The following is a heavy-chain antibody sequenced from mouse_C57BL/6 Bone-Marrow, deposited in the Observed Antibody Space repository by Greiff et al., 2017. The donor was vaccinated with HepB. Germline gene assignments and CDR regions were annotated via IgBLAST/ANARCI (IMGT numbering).Heavy chain of an antibody. CDR1: GYTFTSYG. CDR3: ARLGTVVAPFAY. Sequence: QVQLQQSGAELARPGASVKLSCKASGYTFTSYGISWVKQRTGQGLEWIGEIYPRSGNNYYNEKFKGKATLTADKSSSTAYMELRSLTSEDSAVYFCARLGTVVAPFAYWGQGTLVTVSA. CDR2: IYPRSGNN. V-gene: IGHV1-81*01. J-gene: IGHJ3*01. D-gene: IGHD1-1*01.